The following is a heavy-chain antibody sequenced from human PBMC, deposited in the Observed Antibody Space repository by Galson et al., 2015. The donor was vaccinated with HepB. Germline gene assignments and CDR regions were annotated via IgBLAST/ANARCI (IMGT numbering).Heavy chain of an antibody. V-gene: IGHV3-23*01. Sequence: SLRLSCAASRSTFSSSDMNWVRQAPGKGLEWVSTISASGGSTYYADSVKGRFAISRDNSKNTLYLQMNSLRAEDTAVYYCAKAVAVAGIIYYGVDIWGQGTTVTVSS. D-gene: IGHD6-19*01. CDR3: AKAVAVAGIIYYGVDI. CDR2: ISASGGST. J-gene: IGHJ6*02. CDR1: RSTFSSSD.